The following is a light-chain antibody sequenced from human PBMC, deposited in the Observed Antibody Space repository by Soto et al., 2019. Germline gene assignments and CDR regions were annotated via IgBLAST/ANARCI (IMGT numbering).Light chain of an antibody. Sequence: EIVMTHSPATLSVSPGQRSTQCCGASQSVSSNLAWYQQKPGQAPRLLIYGASTRATGIPARFSGSGSGTEFTLTISSLQPDDFATYYCQHYNSYSEAFGQGTKVDIK. V-gene: IGKV3-15*01. CDR2: GAS. J-gene: IGKJ1*01. CDR1: QSVSSN. CDR3: QHYNSYSEA.